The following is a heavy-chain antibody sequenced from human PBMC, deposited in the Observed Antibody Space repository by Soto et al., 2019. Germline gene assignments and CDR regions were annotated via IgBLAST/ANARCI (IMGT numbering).Heavy chain of an antibody. V-gene: IGHV4-34*01. CDR3: ASQDYGYFDY. J-gene: IGHJ4*02. D-gene: IGHD3-10*01. Sequence: PSETLSLTCAVYGGSFSGYYWSWIRQPPGKGLEWIGEINHSGSTNYNPSLKGRVTISVDTSKNQFSLKLSSVTAADTAVYYGASQDYGYFDYWGQGTLVTVSS. CDR2: INHSGST. CDR1: GGSFSGYY.